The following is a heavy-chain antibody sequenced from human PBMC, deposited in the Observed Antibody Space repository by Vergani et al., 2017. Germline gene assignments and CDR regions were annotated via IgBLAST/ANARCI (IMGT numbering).Heavy chain of an antibody. CDR3: TLGPGNRGFDY. V-gene: IGHV3-72*01. CDR1: GFIFSDHY. D-gene: IGHD1-14*01. CDR2: IRNKANDYTT. Sequence: EVQLVESGGGLVQPGGSLRLSCAASGFIFSDHYMDWVRQAPGKGLEWVGRIRNKANDYTTQYAASVKGRFNISRDDSKNKVYLQMNSLKIEDTGVYYCTLGPGNRGFDYWGQGTLVTVSS. J-gene: IGHJ4*02.